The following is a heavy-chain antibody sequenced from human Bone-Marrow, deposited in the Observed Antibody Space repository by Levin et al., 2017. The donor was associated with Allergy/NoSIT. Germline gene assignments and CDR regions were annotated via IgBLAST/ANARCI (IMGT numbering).Heavy chain of an antibody. Sequence: SETLSLTCVISGDSVSSNDAAWNWNRQSPSGGLEWLGRTKDRSKWLHDYAASVEGRITISPDTSKNQLSLHLNSVTPEDAATYYCTTGADWFHDFWGQGTLVTVTS. CDR2: TKDRSKWLH. CDR3: TTGADWFHDF. D-gene: IGHD3/OR15-3a*01. V-gene: IGHV6-1*01. J-gene: IGHJ4*02. CDR1: GDSVSSNDAA.